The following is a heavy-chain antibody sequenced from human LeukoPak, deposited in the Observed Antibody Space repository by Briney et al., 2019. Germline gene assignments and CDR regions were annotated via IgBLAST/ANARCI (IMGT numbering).Heavy chain of an antibody. D-gene: IGHD3-10*01. V-gene: IGHV1-18*01. CDR1: GYTFNKYG. J-gene: IGHJ3*02. Sequence: ASVKVSCKASGYTFNKYGISWARQAPGQGLEWMGWITTYNGNTNYAQKVQGRVTMTTDTSASTAYMELRSLRSDDTAVYYCARAWTMVRGVINAFDIWGQGTMVTVSS. CDR3: ARAWTMVRGVINAFDI. CDR2: ITTYNGNT.